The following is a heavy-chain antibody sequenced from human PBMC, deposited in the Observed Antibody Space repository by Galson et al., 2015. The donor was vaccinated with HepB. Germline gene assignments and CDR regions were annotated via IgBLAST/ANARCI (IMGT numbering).Heavy chain of an antibody. Sequence: SVKVSCKASGGTFSSYAISWVRQAPGQGLEWMGGIIPIFGTANYAQKFQGRVTITADESTSTAYMELSSLRSEDTAVYYCARAQLWYGASEYYYYYGMDVWGQGTTVTVSS. J-gene: IGHJ6*02. CDR1: GGTFSSYA. D-gene: IGHD5-18*01. CDR2: IIPIFGTA. V-gene: IGHV1-69*13. CDR3: ARAQLWYGASEYYYYYGMDV.